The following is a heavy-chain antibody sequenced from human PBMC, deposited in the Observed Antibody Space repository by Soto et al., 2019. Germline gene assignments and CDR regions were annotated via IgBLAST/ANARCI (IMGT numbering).Heavy chain of an antibody. J-gene: IGHJ4*02. CDR1: GYTFGSYG. CDR3: ARGGFVAVKSCDWFPHFDY. Sequence: QVQLMQSGTEVKKPGASVKVSCEASGYTFGSYGITWVRQAPGQGLEWMGWISVYNGDTNYAQKFQGRVTMTAVTPTDTAYMELRNLRSGDTAVYYCARGGFVAVKSCDWFPHFDYWGQGTLVTGSS. CDR2: ISVYNGDT. V-gene: IGHV1-18*01. D-gene: IGHD3-9*01.